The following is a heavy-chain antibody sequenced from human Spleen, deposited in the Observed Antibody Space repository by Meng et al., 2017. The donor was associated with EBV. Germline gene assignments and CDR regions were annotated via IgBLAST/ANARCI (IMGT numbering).Heavy chain of an antibody. V-gene: IGHV1-69*01. J-gene: IGHJ4*02. D-gene: IGHD3-10*01. CDR1: GGAFSNSA. Sequence: QVQLVQSGAEVKKPXSSAKVSGKASGGAFSNSAISWVRQAPGQGREWMGGLIPILGTPNYAQKHQDRVTITADESTSTAYMELSSLRSEDTTVYYCARESGRGYTPDYWGQGTLVTVAS. CDR3: ARESGRGYTPDY. CDR2: LIPILGTP.